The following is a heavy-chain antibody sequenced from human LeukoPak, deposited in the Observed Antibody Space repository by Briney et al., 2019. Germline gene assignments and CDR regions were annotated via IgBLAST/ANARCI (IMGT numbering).Heavy chain of an antibody. CDR2: IYYSGTT. CDR1: GGSISCTTHY. V-gene: IGHV4-39*02. Sequence: SETLSLTCTVSGGSISCTTHYWGWIRQPPGKGLEWIGTIYYSGTTYYNPSLKSRVTISADTSKNQFSLDPNSMTAADTAVYFCARGPTLKYFHHWGQGTLVSVSS. CDR3: ARGPTLKYFHH. J-gene: IGHJ1*01.